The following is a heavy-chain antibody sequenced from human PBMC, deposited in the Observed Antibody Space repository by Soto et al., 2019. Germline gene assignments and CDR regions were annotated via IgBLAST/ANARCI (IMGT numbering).Heavy chain of an antibody. CDR1: GFTFSSHA. D-gene: IGHD1-26*01. J-gene: IGHJ6*02. CDR3: AKDSHSGSYYYYYYGMDV. CDR2: ISGSGGST. V-gene: IGHV3-23*01. Sequence: PGGXLRLSCAASGFTFSSHAMSWVRQAPGKGLEWVSAISGSGGSTYYADSVKGRFTISRDNSKNTLYLQMNSLRAEDTAVYYCAKDSHSGSYYYYYYGMDVWGQGTTVTVSS.